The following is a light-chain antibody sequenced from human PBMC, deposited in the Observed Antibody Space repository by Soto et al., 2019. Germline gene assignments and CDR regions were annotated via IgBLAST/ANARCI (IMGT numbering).Light chain of an antibody. Sequence: QSVLTQPASVSGSPGQSITISCTGTSSDVASYNLVSWYQQLPGKAPKLMIYEGSKRPSGVSNRFSGSKSGNTASLTISGLQAEDEADYFCSLYSSNGSLIFGPGTKVTVL. CDR1: SSDVASYNL. V-gene: IGLV2-23*01. CDR3: SLYSSNGSLI. CDR2: EGS. J-gene: IGLJ1*01.